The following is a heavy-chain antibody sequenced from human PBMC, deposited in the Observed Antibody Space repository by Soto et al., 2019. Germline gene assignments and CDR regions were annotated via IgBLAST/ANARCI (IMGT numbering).Heavy chain of an antibody. CDR2: MNPNSGNT. J-gene: IGHJ5*02. D-gene: IGHD2-15*01. CDR3: ARGRGSEMVVAAWFRPFQNWFDP. Sequence: ASVKVSCKASGYTFTSYDINWVRQATGQGLEWMGWMNPNSGNTGYAQKFQGRVTMTRNTSISTAYMELSSLRSEDTAVYYCARGRGSEMVVAAWFRPFQNWFDPWGQGTLVTVSS. CDR1: GYTFTSYD. V-gene: IGHV1-8*01.